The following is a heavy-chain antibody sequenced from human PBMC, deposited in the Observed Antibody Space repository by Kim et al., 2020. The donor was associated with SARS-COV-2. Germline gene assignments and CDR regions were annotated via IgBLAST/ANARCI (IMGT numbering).Heavy chain of an antibody. CDR1: GGSISSYY. J-gene: IGHJ4*02. V-gene: IGHV4-59*08. CDR3: ARVSGSGSYWDY. CDR2: IYYSGST. Sequence: SETLSLTCTVSGGSISSYYWSWIRQPPGKGLEWIGYIYYSGSTNYNPSLKSRVTISVDTSKNQFSLKLSSVTAADTAVYYCARVSGSGSYWDYWGQGTLVTVSS. D-gene: IGHD3-10*01.